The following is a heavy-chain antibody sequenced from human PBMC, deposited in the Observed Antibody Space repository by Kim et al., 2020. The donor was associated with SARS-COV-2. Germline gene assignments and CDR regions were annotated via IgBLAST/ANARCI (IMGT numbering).Heavy chain of an antibody. Sequence: SETLSLTCTVSGGSISSDSYYWAWIRQPPGKGLEWIGSIYHSGSTYYNPSLKSRVTISLDTSETQFSLKLSSVTAADTAVYYCASPLLGGLKFEYWGQGT. J-gene: IGHJ4*02. D-gene: IGHD7-27*01. CDR1: GGSISSDSYY. CDR2: IYHSGST. V-gene: IGHV4-39*01. CDR3: ASPLLGGLKFEY.